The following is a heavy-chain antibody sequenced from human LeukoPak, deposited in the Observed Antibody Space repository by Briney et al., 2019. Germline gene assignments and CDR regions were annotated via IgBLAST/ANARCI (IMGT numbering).Heavy chain of an antibody. Sequence: ASVKVSCKASGYTFTGYYMHWVRQAPGQGLEWMGWINPNSGGTNYAQKFQSRVTMTRDTSISTAYMELSRLRSDDTAVYYCTRSKVVVAAKVFDYWGQGTLVTVSS. D-gene: IGHD2-15*01. CDR1: GYTFTGYY. CDR3: TRSKVVVAAKVFDY. J-gene: IGHJ4*02. CDR2: INPNSGGT. V-gene: IGHV1-2*02.